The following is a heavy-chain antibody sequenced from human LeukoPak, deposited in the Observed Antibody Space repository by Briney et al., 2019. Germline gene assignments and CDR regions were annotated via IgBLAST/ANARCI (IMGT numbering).Heavy chain of an antibody. CDR1: GFTFDDFA. J-gene: IGHJ5*02. CDR2: TRGDGGTT. CDR3: AKDKYSGSFDL. Sequence: GGSLRLSCVASGFTFDDFAMHWVRQAPGKGLEWVSLTRGDGGTTYYADSVKGRFTISRDNSKNSLYLQMNSLRTEDTAFYYCAKDKYSGSFDLWGQGTLVIVSS. D-gene: IGHD1-26*01. V-gene: IGHV3-43*02.